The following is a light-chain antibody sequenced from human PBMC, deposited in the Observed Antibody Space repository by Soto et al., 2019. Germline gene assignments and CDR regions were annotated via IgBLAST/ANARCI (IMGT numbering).Light chain of an antibody. Sequence: QSALTQPRSVSGSAGQSVTISCTGTSSDVGGYNYVSWYQQHPGKAPKLMIYDVSKRPSGVPDRFSGSKSGNTASLTISGLQAEDEADYYCCSYAGSYTSYFFGTGTKLTVL. CDR1: SSDVGGYNY. V-gene: IGLV2-11*01. CDR3: CSYAGSYTSYF. J-gene: IGLJ1*01. CDR2: DVS.